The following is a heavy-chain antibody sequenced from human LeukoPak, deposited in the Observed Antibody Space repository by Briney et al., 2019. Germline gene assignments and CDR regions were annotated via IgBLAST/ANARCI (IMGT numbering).Heavy chain of an antibody. J-gene: IGHJ5*02. CDR1: GYTFTGYY. CDR3: ARVPRRPGPQNNWFDP. D-gene: IGHD4/OR15-4a*01. CDR2: INPNSGGT. Sequence: GASVKVSCKASGYTFTGYYMHWVRQAPGQGLEWMGWINPNSGGTNYAQKFQGRVTMTRDTSISTAYMELSRLRSDDTAVYYCARVPRRPGPQNNWFDPWGQGTLVTVSS. V-gene: IGHV1-2*02.